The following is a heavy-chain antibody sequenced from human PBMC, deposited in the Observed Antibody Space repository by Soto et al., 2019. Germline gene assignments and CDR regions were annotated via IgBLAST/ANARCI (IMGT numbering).Heavy chain of an antibody. CDR1: GGSFSWYY. D-gene: IGHD3-10*01. J-gene: IGHJ4*02. Sequence: SETLSLTCAVYGGSFSWYYWSWIRQPPGKGLEWIGEINHSGSTNYNPSLKSRVTISVDTSKNQFSLKLSSVTAADTAVYYCARGGGVVPAATRRGSYYGSGSYYYYWGQGTLVTVSS. CDR3: ARGGGVVPAATRRGSYYGSGSYYYY. CDR2: INHSGST. V-gene: IGHV4-34*01.